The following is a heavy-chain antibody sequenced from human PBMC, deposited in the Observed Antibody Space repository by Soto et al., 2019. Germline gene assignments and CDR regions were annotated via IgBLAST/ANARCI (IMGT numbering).Heavy chain of an antibody. CDR3: ARGGHVVVVTAAFDY. CDR2: INPSGGHT. V-gene: IGHV1-46*01. CDR1: GYTFTSYY. Sequence: ASVKVSCKASGYTFTSYYIHWVRQAPGQGLEWMGTINPSGGHTTYAQKFLGRVTMTRDTSTSTLYMELTSLRSEDTAVYYCARGGHVVVVTAAFDYWGQGNLVTVSS. J-gene: IGHJ4*02. D-gene: IGHD2-21*02.